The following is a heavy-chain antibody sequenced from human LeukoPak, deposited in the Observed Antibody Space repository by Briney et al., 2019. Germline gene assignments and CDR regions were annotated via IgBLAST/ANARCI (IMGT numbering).Heavy chain of an antibody. J-gene: IGHJ4*02. V-gene: IGHV1-2*02. CDR3: ARGDDNGDYEAID. D-gene: IGHD4-17*01. CDR2: INPNSGGT. Sequence: VASVRVSCKASGYTFTGYYMHWVRQVPGQGLEWMGWINPNSGGTDYAQKFQGRVTMTRDTSISTAYMELSRLRSDDTAVYYCARGDDNGDYEAIDWGQGTLVTVSS. CDR1: GYTFTGYY.